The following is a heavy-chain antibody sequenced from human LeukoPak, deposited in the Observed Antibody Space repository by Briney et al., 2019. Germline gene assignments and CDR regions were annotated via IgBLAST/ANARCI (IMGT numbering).Heavy chain of an antibody. D-gene: IGHD1-26*01. CDR2: IRYDGSNK. CDR3: ANLWEPGALRRPYYYYYMDV. V-gene: IGHV3-30*02. Sequence: GGSLRLSCAASGFTFSSYGMHWVRQAPGKGLEWVAFIRYDGSNKYYADSVKGRFTISRDNSKNTLYLQMNSLRAEDTAVYYCANLWEPGALRRPYYYYYMDVWGKGTTVTVSS. J-gene: IGHJ6*03. CDR1: GFTFSSYG.